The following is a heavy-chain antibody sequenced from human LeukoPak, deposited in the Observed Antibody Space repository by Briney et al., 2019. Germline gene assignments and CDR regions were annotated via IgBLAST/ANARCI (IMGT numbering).Heavy chain of an antibody. J-gene: IGHJ4*02. Sequence: GGSLRLSCAASGFSFSIYDMHWVRQAPGKGLEWVAVVSYEDGSNKYYADSVKGRFTISRDNSKNTLYLQMNSLRPEDTAVYYCAKLGPTTVTTDYWGQGTLVTVSS. D-gene: IGHD4-17*01. CDR3: AKLGPTTVTTDY. CDR2: VSYEDGSNK. CDR1: GFSFSIYD. V-gene: IGHV3-30*18.